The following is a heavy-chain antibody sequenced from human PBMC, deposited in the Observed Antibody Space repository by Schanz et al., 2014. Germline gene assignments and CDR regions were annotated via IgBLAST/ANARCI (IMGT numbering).Heavy chain of an antibody. J-gene: IGHJ3*02. CDR2: ITDSGGST. D-gene: IGHD6-19*01. CDR3: ATDYSGGGCHI. CDR1: GFTFSSYA. Sequence: EVQLVESGGGLVQPGGSLRLSCAASGFTFSSYAMSWVRQAPGKGLEWVSAITDSGGSTYYADSVKGRFTISRDNSKNTVYLQMNSLRAEDTALYFCATDYSGGGCHIWGQGTMVTVSS. V-gene: IGHV3-23*04.